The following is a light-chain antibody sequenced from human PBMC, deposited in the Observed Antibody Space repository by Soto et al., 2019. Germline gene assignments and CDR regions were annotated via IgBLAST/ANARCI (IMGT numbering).Light chain of an antibody. V-gene: IGKV3-11*01. CDR2: DAS. J-gene: IGKJ2*01. CDR1: QGVNRY. Sequence: EIVLTQSPATLSLSPGERATLSCRASQGVNRYLAWYQQKPGQAPRLLIYDASNRATGVPARFIGSGSGTDFTLIISSLEPEDFAVYYCQQRSNWPPYTVGQGTKVDIK. CDR3: QQRSNWPPYT.